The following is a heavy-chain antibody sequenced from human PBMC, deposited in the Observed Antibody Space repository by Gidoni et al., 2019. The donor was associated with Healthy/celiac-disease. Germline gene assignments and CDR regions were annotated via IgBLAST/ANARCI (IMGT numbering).Heavy chain of an antibody. Sequence: QVQLVQSGAEVKKPGASVKVSCNASGNTFNRYYMHWVRQAPGKGLEWMGIINPSGGSTSYAQKFQGRVTMTRDTSTSTVYMALSSLRSEDTAVYYCARDNRGTPDYWGQGTLVTVSS. CDR1: GNTFNRYY. CDR3: ARDNRGTPDY. CDR2: INPSGGST. V-gene: IGHV1-46*02. J-gene: IGHJ4*02.